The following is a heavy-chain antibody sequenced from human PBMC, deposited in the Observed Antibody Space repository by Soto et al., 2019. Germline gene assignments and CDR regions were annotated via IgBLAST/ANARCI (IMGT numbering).Heavy chain of an antibody. CDR3: ARRYGDPSSSAGFDY. D-gene: IGHD4-17*01. V-gene: IGHV1-18*01. CDR1: GYAFTVYS. CDR2: ISTYGGKT. J-gene: IGHJ4*02. Sequence: QVQLVQSGSEVKKSGASVKLSCKASGYAFTVYSVSWVRQAPGQGLEWLGSISTYGGKTYYIQSLQGRVTMTTDSSTSTAYWDLRSLRPDDTAIYFCARRYGDPSSSAGFDYWGQGTLVTVSS.